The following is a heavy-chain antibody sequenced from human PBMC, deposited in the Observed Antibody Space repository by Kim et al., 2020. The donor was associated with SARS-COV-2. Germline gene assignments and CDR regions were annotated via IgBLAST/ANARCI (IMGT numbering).Heavy chain of an antibody. V-gene: IGHV4-59*01. D-gene: IGHD3-16*01. CDR1: GGSISSYY. CDR3: AGLARRKYFQH. CDR2: IYYSGST. Sequence: SETLSLTCTVSGGSISSYYWCWIRQPPGKGLEWIGYIYYSGSTNYNPPLKSRVTISVDTSKNKFSLTLSSVTAADTAVYYCAGLARRKYFQHWGQGTLVTVSS. J-gene: IGHJ1*01.